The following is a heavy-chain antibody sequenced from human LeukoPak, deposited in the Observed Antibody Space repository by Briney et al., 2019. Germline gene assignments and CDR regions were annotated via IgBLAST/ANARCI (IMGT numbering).Heavy chain of an antibody. V-gene: IGHV4-4*02. Sequence: SGTLSLTCAVSGGSISSSNWWSWVRQPPGKGLEWIGEIYHSGSTNYNPSLKSRVTISVDKSKNQFSLKLSSVTAADTAVYYCARSKARRLRFLEWLPDYNWFDPWGQGTLVTVS. J-gene: IGHJ5*02. CDR2: IYHSGST. CDR1: GGSISSSNW. CDR3: ARSKARRLRFLEWLPDYNWFDP. D-gene: IGHD3-3*01.